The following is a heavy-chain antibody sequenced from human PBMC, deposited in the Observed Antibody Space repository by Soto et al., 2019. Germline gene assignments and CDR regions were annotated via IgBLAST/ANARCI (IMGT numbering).Heavy chain of an antibody. CDR2: IYYSGST. Sequence: SETLSLTCTVSGGSISSYYWSWIRQPPGKGLEWIGYIYYSGSTNYNPSLKSRVTISVDTSKNQFSLKLSSVTAADTAVYYCARHLPSTYYYDSSGLGLDYWGQGTLVTVSS. D-gene: IGHD3-22*01. J-gene: IGHJ4*02. CDR1: GGSISSYY. CDR3: ARHLPSTYYYDSSGLGLDY. V-gene: IGHV4-59*08.